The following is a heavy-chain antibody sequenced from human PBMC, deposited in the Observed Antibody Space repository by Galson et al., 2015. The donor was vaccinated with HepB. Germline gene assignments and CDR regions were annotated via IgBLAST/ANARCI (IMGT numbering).Heavy chain of an antibody. CDR1: GFTFSSYS. D-gene: IGHD3-22*01. Sequence: SLRLSCAASGFTFSSYSMNWVRQAPGKGLEWVSSISSSSSYIYYADSVKGRFTISRDNAKNTLYLQMNSLRAEDTAVYYCARDIAMIVVVSAFDIWGQGTMVTVSS. CDR3: ARDIAMIVVVSAFDI. V-gene: IGHV3-21*01. CDR2: ISSSSSYI. J-gene: IGHJ3*02.